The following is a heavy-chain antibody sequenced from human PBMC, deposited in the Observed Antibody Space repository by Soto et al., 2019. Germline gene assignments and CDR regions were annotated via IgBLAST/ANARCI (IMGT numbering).Heavy chain of an antibody. J-gene: IGHJ4*02. CDR2: IKQDGSEK. D-gene: IGHD2-8*01. V-gene: IGHV3-7*03. Sequence: GGSLRLSCAASGFTFSSYWMSCVRQAPGKGLEWLANIKQDGSEKYYVDSVKGRFTISIDNAKNSLYLQMNSLRAEDTAVYYCARSDIVLMVYAAYAAYWGQGTMVTVSS. CDR1: GFTFSSYW. CDR3: ARSDIVLMVYAAYAAY.